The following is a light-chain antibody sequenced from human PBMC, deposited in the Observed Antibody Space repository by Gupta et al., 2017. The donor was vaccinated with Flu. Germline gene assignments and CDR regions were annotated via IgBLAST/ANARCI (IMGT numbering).Light chain of an antibody. V-gene: IGKV1-39*01. Sequence: DIQMTQSPSALSASVGDRVTITCRASQNINNYLNWYQQKPGKAPKLLIYATSNLQSGVPSKFSGSGSGAHFTLTISSLQTEDFAIYYCQQTYSKSCPFGQGTKLEIK. CDR2: ATS. CDR3: QQTYSKSCP. CDR1: QNINNY. J-gene: IGKJ1*01.